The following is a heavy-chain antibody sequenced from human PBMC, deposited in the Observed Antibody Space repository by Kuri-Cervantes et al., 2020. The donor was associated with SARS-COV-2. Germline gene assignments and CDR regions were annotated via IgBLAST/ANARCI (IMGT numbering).Heavy chain of an antibody. CDR1: GASISNGSYY. J-gene: IGHJ4*02. V-gene: IGHV4-61*02. CDR3: ARDVVHTYGWRAFDY. CDR2: FYTTERI. Sequence: LRLSCTVSGASISNGSYYWNWIRQPAGKGLEWIGRFYTTERINYNPSLKSRVTISVDTSKNQFSLRLTSVTAADTAVYYCARDVVHTYGWRAFDYWGQGSLVTVSS. D-gene: IGHD5-18*01.